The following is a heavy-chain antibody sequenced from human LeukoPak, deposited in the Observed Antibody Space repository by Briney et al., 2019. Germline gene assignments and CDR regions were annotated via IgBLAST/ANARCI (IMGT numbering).Heavy chain of an antibody. V-gene: IGHV4-34*01. CDR2: INHSGST. J-gene: IGHJ5*02. D-gene: IGHD6-13*01. Sequence: SETLSLTCAVYGGSFSGYYWSWIRQPPGKGLEWIGEINHSGSTNYNPSLKSRVTISVDTSENQFSLKLSSVTAADTAVYYCARGRYGEAAAGTNWFDPWGQGTLVTVSS. CDR1: GGSFSGYY. CDR3: ARGRYGEAAAGTNWFDP.